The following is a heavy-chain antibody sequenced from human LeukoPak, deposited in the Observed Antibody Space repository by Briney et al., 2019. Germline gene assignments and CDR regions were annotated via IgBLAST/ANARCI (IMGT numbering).Heavy chain of an antibody. CDR1: GGSISTYY. D-gene: IGHD3-3*01. CDR2: IYYSGST. CDR3: ARDHLANLASRLFDP. Sequence: SETLSLTCTVSGGSISTYYWSWVRQSPGKGLEWIGHIYYSGSTNYNPSLKSRVTISVDTSKNQFSLKLNSVTAADTAVYYCARDHLANLASRLFDPWGQGSLVTVSS. J-gene: IGHJ5*02. V-gene: IGHV4-59*12.